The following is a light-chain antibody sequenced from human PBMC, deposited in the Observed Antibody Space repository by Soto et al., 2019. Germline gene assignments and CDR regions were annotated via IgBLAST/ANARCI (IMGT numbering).Light chain of an antibody. J-gene: IGKJ1*01. Sequence: DIVMTQPPDALAVSLGERATINCKASQSVLSSSNSKNYLAWFQQKPGQPPKILIAWASTRESGVPDRFSGSGSGTDCTLAISSLQAEDVTVYYCQQYYGVVPGFGQGTKVEIK. CDR3: QQYYGVVPG. CDR2: WAS. CDR1: QSVLSSSNSKNY. V-gene: IGKV4-1*01.